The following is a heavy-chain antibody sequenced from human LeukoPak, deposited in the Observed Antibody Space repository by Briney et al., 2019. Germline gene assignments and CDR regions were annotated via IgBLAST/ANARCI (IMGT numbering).Heavy chain of an antibody. D-gene: IGHD2-15*01. Sequence: PGGSLRLSCAASGFTFSRHWMYWVRQAPGKGLEWVANIKQDGSAKPYVDSVKGRFIISRDNAKNSLFLQMNSLRAEDTAVYYCARDNGWSADFWGQGTLVTVSS. J-gene: IGHJ4*02. CDR1: GFTFSRHW. V-gene: IGHV3-7*03. CDR3: ARDNGWSADF. CDR2: IKQDGSAK.